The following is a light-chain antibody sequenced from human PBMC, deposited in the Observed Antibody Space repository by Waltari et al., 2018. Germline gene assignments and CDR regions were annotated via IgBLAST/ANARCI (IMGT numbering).Light chain of an antibody. V-gene: IGKV1-5*03. CDR2: KAS. Sequence: DIQLTQSPSTLSASVGDRVTITCRPSQTLITWLAWYQQKPGKAPKLLIYKASNLETGVPSRFSGSGSGTEFTLTISSLQPDDFATYYCQQYNSNSWTFGQGTKVEIK. CDR3: QQYNSNSWT. CDR1: QTLITW. J-gene: IGKJ1*01.